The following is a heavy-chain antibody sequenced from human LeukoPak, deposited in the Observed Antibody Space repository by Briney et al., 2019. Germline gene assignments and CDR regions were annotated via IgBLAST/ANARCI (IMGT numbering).Heavy chain of an antibody. CDR1: GYTFTSYD. V-gene: IGHV1-2*02. Sequence: ASVKVSCKASGYTFTSYDINWVRQAPGQGLEWMGWINPNSGGTNYAQKFQGRVTMTRDTSISTAYMELSRLRSDDTAVYYCAREEMATIHPFDYWGQGTLVTVSS. CDR3: AREEMATIHPFDY. D-gene: IGHD5-24*01. CDR2: INPNSGGT. J-gene: IGHJ4*02.